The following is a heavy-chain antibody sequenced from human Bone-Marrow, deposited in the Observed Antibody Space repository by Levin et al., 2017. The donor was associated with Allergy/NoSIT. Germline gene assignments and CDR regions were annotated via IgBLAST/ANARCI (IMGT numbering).Heavy chain of an antibody. V-gene: IGHV2-5*02. J-gene: IGHJ3*02. D-gene: IGHD3-16*02. CDR2: IYWDDDK. Sequence: SGPTLVKPTQTLTLTCTFSGFSLTTSGVGVGWIRQPPGKALEWLALIYWDDDKRYSPSLKSRLTITKDTSQNQVGRTVTHMDPGDTATYYCVRDRPLYDYDWVTYRYAARYAFDIWGQGTTVTVSS. CDR3: VRDRPLYDYDWVTYRYAARYAFDI. CDR1: GFSLTTSGVG.